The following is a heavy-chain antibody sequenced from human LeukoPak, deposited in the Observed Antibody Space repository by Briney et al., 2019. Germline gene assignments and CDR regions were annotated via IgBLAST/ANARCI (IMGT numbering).Heavy chain of an antibody. Sequence: PGGSLRLSCAASGFTFSSHWMHWVRQAPGKGLVWVSRINSDGSITTYADSAQGRFTISRDNAKNTLYLQMNSLRVEDTAVYYCARDYNWNLPDYWGQGTLVTVSS. J-gene: IGHJ4*02. V-gene: IGHV3-74*01. CDR1: GFTFSSHW. CDR2: INSDGSIT. CDR3: ARDYNWNLPDY. D-gene: IGHD1-1*01.